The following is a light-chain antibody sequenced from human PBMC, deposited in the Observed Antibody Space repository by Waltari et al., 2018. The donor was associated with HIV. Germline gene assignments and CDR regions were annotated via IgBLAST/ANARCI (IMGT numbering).Light chain of an antibody. J-gene: IGLJ3*02. Sequence: QSALTQPASVSGSPGPSITISCTGTTSHIGEYNYFSWFQHPPAEAPKLIIFEVSNRPSGVSTRFSGSKSGNTASLTVSGLQPEDEADYYCSSYTNKYTWVFGGGTKLTVL. CDR1: TSHIGEYNY. V-gene: IGLV2-14*01. CDR3: SSYTNKYTWV. CDR2: EVS.